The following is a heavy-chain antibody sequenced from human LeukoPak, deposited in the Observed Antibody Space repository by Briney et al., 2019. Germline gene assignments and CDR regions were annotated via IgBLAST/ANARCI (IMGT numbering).Heavy chain of an antibody. CDR2: ISGSGGST. J-gene: IGHJ5*02. D-gene: IGHD4-17*01. CDR1: GFTFSDYY. CDR3: AKESTVTPGNVNWFDT. Sequence: GGSLRLSCAASGFTFSDYYMTWIRQAPGKGLEWVSTISGSGGSTYYADSVKGRFTISRDNSKNTLYLQMNSLRAEDTAVYYCAKESTVTPGNVNWFDTWGQGTLVTASS. V-gene: IGHV3-23*01.